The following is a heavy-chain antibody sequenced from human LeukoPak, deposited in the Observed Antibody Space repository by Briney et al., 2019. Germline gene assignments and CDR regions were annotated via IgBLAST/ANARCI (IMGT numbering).Heavy chain of an antibody. CDR2: IYYSGSS. V-gene: IGHV4-59*01. D-gene: IGHD3-10*01. Sequence: SETLSLTCTVSGGSISSYYWSWLRQPPGKGLERIGYIYYSGSSNYYPSLKRRVTISVGTSKNRFSLKLSSVTAADTAVYYCASGTSSITMVRGVMVFYYYMDVWGKGTTVTVSS. CDR1: GGSISSYY. J-gene: IGHJ6*03. CDR3: ASGTSSITMVRGVMVFYYYMDV.